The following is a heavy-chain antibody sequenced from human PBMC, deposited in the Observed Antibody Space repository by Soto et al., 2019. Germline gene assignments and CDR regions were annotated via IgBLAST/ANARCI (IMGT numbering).Heavy chain of an antibody. D-gene: IGHD2-2*01. CDR3: ARGGVGCSSTSCYVDY. CDR1: GGSFSGYY. V-gene: IGHV4-34*01. CDR2: SNHSGST. Sequence: QVQLQQWGAGLLKPSETLSLTCAVYGGSFSGYYWGWIRQPPGKGLEWIGESNHSGSTNYNPSLKSRVTISVDTSKNQFSLKLSSVTAADTAVYYCARGGVGCSSTSCYVDYWGQGTLVTVSS. J-gene: IGHJ4*02.